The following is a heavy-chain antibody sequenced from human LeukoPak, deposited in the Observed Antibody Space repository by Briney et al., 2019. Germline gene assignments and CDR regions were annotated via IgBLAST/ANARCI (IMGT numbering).Heavy chain of an antibody. CDR3: ASRDPYYYDSSGYYPVDY. V-gene: IGHV3-48*03. Sequence: GGSLRLSCAASGFTFSSYEMNWVRQAPGKGLEWVSYISSSGSTIYYADSVKGRFTISRDNAKNSLYLQMNSLRAEDTAVYYCASRDPYYYDSSGYYPVDYWGQGTLVTVSS. CDR1: GFTFSSYE. D-gene: IGHD3-22*01. CDR2: ISSSGSTI. J-gene: IGHJ4*02.